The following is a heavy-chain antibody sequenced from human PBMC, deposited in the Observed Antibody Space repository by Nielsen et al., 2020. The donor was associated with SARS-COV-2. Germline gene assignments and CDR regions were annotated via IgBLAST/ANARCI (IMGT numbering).Heavy chain of an antibody. CDR1: GYTFTSYA. J-gene: IGHJ6*02. V-gene: IGHV7-4-1*02. CDR3: ARDVRGYCSGGSCYQGYYYGMDV. D-gene: IGHD2-15*01. CDR2: INTNTGNP. Sequence: ASVKVSCKASGYTFTSYAMNWVRQAPGQGLEWMGWINTNTGNPTYAQGFTGRFVFSLDTSVSTAYLQISSLKAEDTAVYYCARDVRGYCSGGSCYQGYYYGMDVWGQGTTVTVSS.